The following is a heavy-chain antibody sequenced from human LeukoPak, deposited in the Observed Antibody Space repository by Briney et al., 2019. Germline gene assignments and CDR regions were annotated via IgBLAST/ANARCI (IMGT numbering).Heavy chain of an antibody. CDR3: ARDRDYGGNSYYYYYYGMDV. J-gene: IGHJ6*02. CDR2: IWYDGSNK. D-gene: IGHD4-23*01. CDR1: GFTFSSYG. Sequence: GGSLRLSCAASGFTFSSYGMHWVRQAPGKGLEWVAVIWYDGSNKYYADSVKGRFTISRHNSKNTLYLQMNSLRAEDTAVYYCARDRDYGGNSYYYYYYGMDVWGQGTTVTVSS. V-gene: IGHV3-33*01.